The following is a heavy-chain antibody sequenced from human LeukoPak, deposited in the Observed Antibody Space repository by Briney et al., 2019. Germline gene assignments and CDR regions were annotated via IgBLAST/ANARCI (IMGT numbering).Heavy chain of an antibody. J-gene: IGHJ6*03. V-gene: IGHV4-59*01. CDR1: GGSISSYY. D-gene: IGHD3-9*01. Sequence: PSETLSLTCTVSGGSISSYYWSWIRQPPGKGLEWIGYIYYSGSTNYNPSLKSRVTISVDTSKNQFSLKLSSVTAADTAVYYCAGDLTVAGYPQYMDVWGKGTTVTVSS. CDR3: AGDLTVAGYPQYMDV. CDR2: IYYSGST.